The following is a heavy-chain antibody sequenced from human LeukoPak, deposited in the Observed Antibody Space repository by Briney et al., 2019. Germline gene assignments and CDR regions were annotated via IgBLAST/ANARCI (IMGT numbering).Heavy chain of an antibody. CDR1: GFTFSSYG. J-gene: IGHJ6*03. Sequence: GGTLRLSCAASGFTFSSYGMSWVRPAPGKGLEWVSAISGSGGSTYYADSGKGRFTISRDNSKNTLYLQMNSLRADDTAVYYCAKRRGLELTYYYHMDVWGKGTTVTVSS. V-gene: IGHV3-23*01. CDR2: ISGSGGST. D-gene: IGHD1-7*01. CDR3: AKRRGLELTYYYHMDV.